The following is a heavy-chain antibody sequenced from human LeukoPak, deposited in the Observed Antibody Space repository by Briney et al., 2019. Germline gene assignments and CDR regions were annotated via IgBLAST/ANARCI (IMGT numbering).Heavy chain of an antibody. J-gene: IGHJ6*02. CDR3: ARGVRYSP. V-gene: IGHV4-34*01. Sequence: ETLSLTCTVSGGAISTYYWNWIRQPPGKGLEWIGEINHSGSTNYNPSLKSRVTIAVDTSKNQFSLKLSSVTAADTAVYYCARGVRYSPWGQGTTVTVSS. CDR2: INHSGST. CDR1: GGAISTYY. D-gene: IGHD3-9*01.